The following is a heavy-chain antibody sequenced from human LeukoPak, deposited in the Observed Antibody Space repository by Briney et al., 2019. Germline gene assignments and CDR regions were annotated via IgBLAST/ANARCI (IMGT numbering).Heavy chain of an antibody. CDR1: GFTFSNYW. CDR3: TRTPDGVDY. D-gene: IGHD3-10*01. J-gene: IGHJ4*02. V-gene: IGHV3-7*01. CDR2: IKEDGSEI. Sequence: GGSLRLSCAASGFTFSNYWMTWVRQGPGKGLEWVANIKEDGSEIFYVDSVKGRFTISRDNARNSLYLQMNSLRAEDTAVYYCTRTPDGVDYWGQGTLVTVSS.